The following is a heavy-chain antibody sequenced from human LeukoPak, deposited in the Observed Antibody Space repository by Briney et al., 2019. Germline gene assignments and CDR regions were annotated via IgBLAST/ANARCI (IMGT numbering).Heavy chain of an antibody. CDR2: IYPADSDS. CDR1: GYTFTDYW. D-gene: IGHD6-19*01. J-gene: IGHJ4*02. CDR3: ARLWDSSFDY. V-gene: IGHV5-51*01. Sequence: GESLKISCRISGYTFTDYWIGWVRQMPGKGLEWMGVIYPADSDSKYSPSFQGQVTISADKSISTAYLQWSSLKASDTAMYYCARLWDSSFDYWGQGTLVTVSS.